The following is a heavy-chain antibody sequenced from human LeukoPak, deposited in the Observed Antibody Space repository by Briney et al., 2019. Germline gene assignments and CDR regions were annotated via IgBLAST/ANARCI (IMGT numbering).Heavy chain of an antibody. CDR3: ARGQTRYGSGSYSDAFDI. D-gene: IGHD3-10*01. Sequence: ASVKVSCKASGYTFTSYDINWVRQATGQGLEWMGWMNPNSGNTGYVQKFQGRVTMTRNTSISTAYMELSSLRSEDTAVYYCARGQTRYGSGSYSDAFDIWGQGTMVTVSS. J-gene: IGHJ3*02. CDR2: MNPNSGNT. V-gene: IGHV1-8*01. CDR1: GYTFTSYD.